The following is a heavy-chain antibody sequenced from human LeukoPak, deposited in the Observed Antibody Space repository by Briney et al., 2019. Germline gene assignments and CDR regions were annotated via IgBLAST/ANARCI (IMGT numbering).Heavy chain of an antibody. CDR2: ISSSSSTI. Sequence: GGSLRLSCAASGFTFSSYNMNWVRQAPGKGLEWVSYISSSSSTIYYADSVKGRFTISRDNAKNSLYLQMNSLRAEDTAVYYCARLGGEPDYWGQGTLVTVSS. CDR1: GFTFSSYN. D-gene: IGHD1-26*01. J-gene: IGHJ4*02. V-gene: IGHV3-48*01. CDR3: ARLGGEPDY.